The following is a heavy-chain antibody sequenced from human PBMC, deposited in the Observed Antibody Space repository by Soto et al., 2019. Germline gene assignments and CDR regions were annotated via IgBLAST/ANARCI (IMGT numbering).Heavy chain of an antibody. CDR3: AREVESHYYDSSGPLGPFDY. V-gene: IGHV4-31*03. CDR1: GGSISSGGYY. J-gene: IGHJ4*02. D-gene: IGHD3-22*01. CDR2: IYYSGST. Sequence: PSETLSLTCTFSGGSISSGGYYLSWIRQHPGKGLEWIGYIYYSGSTYYNPSLKSRVTISVDTSKNQFSLKLSSVTAADTAVYYCAREVESHYYDSSGPLGPFDYWGQGTLVTVSS.